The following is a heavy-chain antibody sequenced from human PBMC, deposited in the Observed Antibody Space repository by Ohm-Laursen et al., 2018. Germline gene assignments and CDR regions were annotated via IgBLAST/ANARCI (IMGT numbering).Heavy chain of an antibody. CDR1: GYSFTGYY. D-gene: IGHD4-17*01. CDR2: MNPKSGDT. Sequence: ASVKVSCKTSGYSFTGYYIHWVRQAPGQGLEWMGWMNPKSGDTNYAQKFQGRVTMARDTSISTAYMELSRLKSDDTAVYYCARDFGDYDAFDYWGQGSLVTVSS. V-gene: IGHV1-2*02. CDR3: ARDFGDYDAFDY. J-gene: IGHJ4*02.